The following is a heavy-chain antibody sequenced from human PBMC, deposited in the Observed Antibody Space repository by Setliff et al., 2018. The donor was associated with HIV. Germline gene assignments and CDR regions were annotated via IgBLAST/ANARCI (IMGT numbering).Heavy chain of an antibody. CDR3: ARVDCSGGSCYSPAY. CDR2: IYNSGGT. V-gene: IGHV4-59*01. J-gene: IGHJ4*02. Sequence: LSLTCTVSGGSMSSYFWSWIRQSPGKGLEWIGYIYNSGGTNYNPSLKSRVTISLDTSKNQFSLNLTSVTAADTAVYYCARVDCSGGSCYSPAYWGQGVLVTVSS. D-gene: IGHD2-15*01. CDR1: GGSMSSYF.